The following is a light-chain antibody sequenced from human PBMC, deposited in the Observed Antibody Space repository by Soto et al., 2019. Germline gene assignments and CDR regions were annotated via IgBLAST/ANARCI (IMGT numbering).Light chain of an antibody. CDR2: RAS. J-gene: IGKJ3*01. CDR1: QSISSC. Sequence: EILMTQSPATLSASPGARGPSSGRASQSISSCLAWYQQKPGQAPRLLIHRASTIATGIPSRFSGSGSGTEFTLTISSLQPEDFAAYYCQQYNNCSAETFGPGTKVDIK. CDR3: QQYNNCSAET. V-gene: IGKV3-15*01.